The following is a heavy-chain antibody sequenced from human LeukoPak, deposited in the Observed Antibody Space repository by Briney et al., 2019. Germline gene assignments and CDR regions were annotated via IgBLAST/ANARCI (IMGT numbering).Heavy chain of an antibody. CDR1: GFSISSYA. Sequence: PGRSLRLSCAASGFSISSYAIHSVCQGPGKGLERVAYIALHGSNKYYPDSVKGRFTISRDNSKRTLYLQMNSLRADDTAVYYCAKDGSWSCTDWGEGALVSVSS. CDR3: AKDGSWSCTD. J-gene: IGHJ4*02. D-gene: IGHD3-10*01. V-gene: IGHV3-30*02. CDR2: IALHGSNK.